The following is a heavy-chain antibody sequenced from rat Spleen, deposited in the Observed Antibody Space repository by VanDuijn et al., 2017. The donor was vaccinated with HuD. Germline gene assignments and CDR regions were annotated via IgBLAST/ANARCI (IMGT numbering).Heavy chain of an antibody. Sequence: EVQLQESGPGLVKPSQSLSLTCSVTGYSITSNYWGWIRKFPGNKMEWMGYISYSGSTSYNPSLKSRISITRDTSKNQFFLQLNSVTTEDTATYYGARTYNNHWYFDVWGPGTMVTVSS. CDR1: GYSITSNY. CDR2: ISYSGST. V-gene: IGHV3-1*01. D-gene: IGHD1-10*01. J-gene: IGHJ1*01. CDR3: ARTYNNHWYFDV.